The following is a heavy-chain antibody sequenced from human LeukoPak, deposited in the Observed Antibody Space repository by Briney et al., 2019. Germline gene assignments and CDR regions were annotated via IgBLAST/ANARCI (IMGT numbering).Heavy chain of an antibody. Sequence: GGSLRLSCAASGFTFSSYSMNWVRQAPGKGLEWVSSISSSSSYIYYADSVKGRFTISRDNAKNSLYLQMNSLRAEDTAVYYCARGDRSAWFGELSDYWGQGTLVTVSS. CDR3: ARGDRSAWFGELSDY. J-gene: IGHJ4*02. CDR2: ISSSSSYI. D-gene: IGHD3-10*01. CDR1: GFTFSSYS. V-gene: IGHV3-21*01.